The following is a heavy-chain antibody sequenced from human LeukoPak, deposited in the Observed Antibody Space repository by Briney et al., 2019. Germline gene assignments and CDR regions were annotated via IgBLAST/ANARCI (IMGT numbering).Heavy chain of an antibody. J-gene: IGHJ4*02. D-gene: IGHD2-15*01. CDR1: GGSFSLYY. CDR3: ATLPTKHCSGGSCYPNPGY. CDR2: FYHSGST. V-gene: IGHV4-34*01. Sequence: SETLSLTCAVYGGSFSLYYWSWIRQPPGKGLEWIGEFYHSGSTNYNPSLKSRVTISVDTSKNQFSLKLSSVTAADTAVYYCATLPTKHCSGGSCYPNPGYWGQGTLVTVSS.